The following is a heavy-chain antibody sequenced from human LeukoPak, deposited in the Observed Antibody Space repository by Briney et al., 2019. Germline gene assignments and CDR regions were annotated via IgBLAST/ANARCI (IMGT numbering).Heavy chain of an antibody. J-gene: IGHJ4*02. Sequence: SETLSLTCTVSDYSITNGYYWGWIRQPPGKGLEWIGSIYHSGSTYYNPSLKSRVTISVDTSKNQFSLKLSSVTAADTAVYYCARLLRTPEKRGPYYYDSSGYYYEDYWGQGTLVTVSS. CDR1: DYSITNGYY. V-gene: IGHV4-38-2*02. D-gene: IGHD3-22*01. CDR2: IYHSGST. CDR3: ARLLRTPEKRGPYYYDSSGYYYEDY.